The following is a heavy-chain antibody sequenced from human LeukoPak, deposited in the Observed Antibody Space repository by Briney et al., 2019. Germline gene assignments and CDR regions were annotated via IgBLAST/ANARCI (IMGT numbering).Heavy chain of an antibody. J-gene: IGHJ4*02. V-gene: IGHV4-30-2*01. CDR2: VHHSGNR. CDR3: ARRNQAKDIVVVPAATGLFDY. Sequence: SETLSLTCSVSGVSITGDEDFWTWIRQPPGKGLELIGYVHHSGNRYYDSSLGSRLTISVDRSKNQFSLKLSSVTAADTAVYYCARRNQAKDIVVVPAATGLFDYWGQGTLVTVSS. CDR1: GVSITGDEDF. D-gene: IGHD2-2*01.